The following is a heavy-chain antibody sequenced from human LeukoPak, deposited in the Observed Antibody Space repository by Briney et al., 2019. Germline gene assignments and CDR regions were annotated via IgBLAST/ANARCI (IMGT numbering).Heavy chain of an antibody. CDR2: IYPGDSDT. CDR1: GSSFTSYW. J-gene: IGHJ3*02. D-gene: IGHD6-19*01. CDR3: ARPSSGWYGPYAFDI. V-gene: IGHV5-51*01. Sequence: GASLKISCKGSGSSFTSYWIGWVRRMPGKGLEWMGIIYPGDSDTRYSPSFQGQVTISADKSISTAYLQWSSLKASDTAMYYCARPSSGWYGPYAFDIWGQGTMVTVSS.